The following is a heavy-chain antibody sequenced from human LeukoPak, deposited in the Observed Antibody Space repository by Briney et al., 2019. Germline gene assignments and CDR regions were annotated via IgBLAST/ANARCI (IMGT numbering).Heavy chain of an antibody. D-gene: IGHD3-9*01. Sequence: GGSLRLSCVASGFTFSDYYMSWIRQAPGKGLQYVSYISSSGTYANYANSVKGRFTNSRDNAKNSLYLQMNSLRADDTAVYYCARGGYDILTGTSFFDPWGQGTLVSVSS. CDR2: ISSSGTYA. CDR3: ARGGYDILTGTSFFDP. CDR1: GFTFSDYY. V-gene: IGHV3-11*05. J-gene: IGHJ5*02.